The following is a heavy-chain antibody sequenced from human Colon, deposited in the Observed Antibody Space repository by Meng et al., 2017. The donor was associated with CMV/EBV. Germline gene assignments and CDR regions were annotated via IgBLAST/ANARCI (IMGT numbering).Heavy chain of an antibody. Sequence: VQRGHAGAEVKKPGASVKVSCKASGYTFTGYYMHWVRQAPGQGLEWMGWINPNSGGTNYAQKFQGRVTMTRDTSISTAYMELSRLRSDDTAVYYCATVSSGYYLYFQHWGQGTLVTVSS. J-gene: IGHJ1*01. D-gene: IGHD3-22*01. CDR3: ATVSSGYYLYFQH. V-gene: IGHV1-2*02. CDR2: INPNSGGT. CDR1: GYTFTGYY.